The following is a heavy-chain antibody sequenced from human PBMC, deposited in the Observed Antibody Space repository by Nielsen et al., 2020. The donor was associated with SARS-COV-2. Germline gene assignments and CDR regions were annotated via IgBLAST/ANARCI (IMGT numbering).Heavy chain of an antibody. CDR3: ARGFRAAAGTVSYYYMDV. D-gene: IGHD6-13*01. J-gene: IGHJ6*03. CDR2: IKQDGSEK. V-gene: IGHV3-7*03. CDR1: GFTFSSYW. Sequence: GESLKISCAASGFTFSSYWMSWVRQAPGKGLEWVANIKQDGSEKYYVDSVKGRFTISRGNAKNSLYLQMNSLRAEDTAVYYCARGFRAAAGTVSYYYMDVWGKGTTVTVSS.